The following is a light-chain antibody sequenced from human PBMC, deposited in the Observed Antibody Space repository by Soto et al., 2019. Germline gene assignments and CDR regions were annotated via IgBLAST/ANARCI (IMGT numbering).Light chain of an antibody. CDR1: SSDVGGYNY. J-gene: IGLJ1*01. CDR2: DVS. Sequence: QSALTQPASVSGSPGQSITISCTGTSSDVGGYNYVSWYQQHPGKAPKLMIYDVSNRPSGVSNRFSGSKSGNTASLTISGPQAEEGAEYFRSLYTSSSPPVFGTGTKVTVL. CDR3: SLYTSSSPPV. V-gene: IGLV2-14*01.